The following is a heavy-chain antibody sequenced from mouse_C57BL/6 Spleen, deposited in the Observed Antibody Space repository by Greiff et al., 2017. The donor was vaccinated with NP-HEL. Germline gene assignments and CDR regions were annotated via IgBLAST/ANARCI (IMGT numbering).Heavy chain of an antibody. CDR3: ARRSTMVTAWFAY. CDR2: IYPSDSET. J-gene: IGHJ3*01. CDR1: GYTFTSYW. D-gene: IGHD2-2*01. V-gene: IGHV1-61*01. Sequence: QVQLQQPGAELVRPGSSVKLSCTASGYTFTSYWMDWVKQRPGQGLEWIGNIYPSDSETHYNQKFKDKATLTVDKSSSTAYLQLSSLTSEDSAVYYCARRSTMVTAWFAYWGQGTLVTVSA.